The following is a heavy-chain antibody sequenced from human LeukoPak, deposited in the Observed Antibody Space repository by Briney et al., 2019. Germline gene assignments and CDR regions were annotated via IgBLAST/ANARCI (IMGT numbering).Heavy chain of an antibody. CDR2: IYYSGTT. CDR3: ALVYCSSTRCYIGAYHI. J-gene: IGHJ3*02. D-gene: IGHD2-2*02. CDR1: GGSISSAGYY. Sequence: SETLSLTCTVSGGSISSAGYYWSWIRHHPGKGLEYIGYIYYSGTTNYNPSLTSRVTISVDTSNNQFSLKLSSVTAADTAVYYCALVYCSSTRCYIGAYHIWGQGTMVTVSS. V-gene: IGHV4-31*03.